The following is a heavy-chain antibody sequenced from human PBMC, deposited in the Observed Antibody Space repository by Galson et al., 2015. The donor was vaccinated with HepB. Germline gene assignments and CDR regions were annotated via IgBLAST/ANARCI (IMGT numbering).Heavy chain of an antibody. CDR1: GFTFSSYA. CDR2: ISGSGGST. CDR3: AKDDSSGVKVDWFDP. J-gene: IGHJ5*02. Sequence: SLRLSCAASGFTFSSYAMSWVRQAPGKGLEWVSAISGSGGSTYYADSVKGRFTISRDNSKNTLYLQMNSLRAEDTAVYYCAKDDSSGVKVDWFDPWGQGTLVTVSS. V-gene: IGHV3-23*01. D-gene: IGHD6-19*01.